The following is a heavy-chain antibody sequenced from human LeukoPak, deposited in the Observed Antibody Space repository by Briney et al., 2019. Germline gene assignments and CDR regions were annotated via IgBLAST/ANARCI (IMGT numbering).Heavy chain of an antibody. V-gene: IGHV2-5*02. J-gene: IGHJ4*02. CDR1: VFSLSTTAGG. CDR3: APRPPLGPIDYFDY. D-gene: IGHD3-16*01. Sequence: ESGPTLVKPTQTLTLTCTFSVFSLSTTAGGVAWIRLPPGKALEWLPLPYWDDYKRYSPSLKSRLAITRAPYKHQVVLTMTNMDPVDTATYYCAPRPPLGPIDYFDYWGQGTLVTVSS. CDR2: PYWDDYK.